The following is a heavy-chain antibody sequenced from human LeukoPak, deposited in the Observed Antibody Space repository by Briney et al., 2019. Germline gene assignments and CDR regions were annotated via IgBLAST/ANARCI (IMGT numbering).Heavy chain of an antibody. Sequence: KPSETLSLTCTVSGGSISSYYWSWIRQPPGKGLEWIGYIYYSGSTIYNPSLKSRVTISVDTSKNQFSLKLSSVTAADTAVYYCARVLYYYDSSGYYYDAFDIWGQGTMVTVSS. J-gene: IGHJ3*02. V-gene: IGHV4-59*01. CDR3: ARVLYYYDSSGYYYDAFDI. CDR2: IYYSGST. CDR1: GGSISSYY. D-gene: IGHD3-22*01.